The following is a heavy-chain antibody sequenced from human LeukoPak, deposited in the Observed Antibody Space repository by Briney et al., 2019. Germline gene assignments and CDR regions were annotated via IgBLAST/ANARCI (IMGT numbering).Heavy chain of an antibody. CDR2: INPNSGGT. Sequence: ASVKVSCKASGYTFTGYYMHWVRQAPGQGLEWMGWINPNSGGTNYAQKFQGRVTMTRDTSISTAYMELSRLRPDDTAVYYCARGGIAAAGTPYYFDYWGQGTLVTVSS. J-gene: IGHJ4*02. CDR1: GYTFTGYY. CDR3: ARGGIAAAGTPYYFDY. D-gene: IGHD6-13*01. V-gene: IGHV1-2*02.